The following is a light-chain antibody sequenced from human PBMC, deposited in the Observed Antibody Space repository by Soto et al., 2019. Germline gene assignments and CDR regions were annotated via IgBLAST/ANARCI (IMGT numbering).Light chain of an antibody. V-gene: IGKV2-28*01. J-gene: IGKJ5*01. CDR2: LGS. CDR1: QSLLHSNGYNY. CDR3: MQALQTPIT. Sequence: DIVMTQSRLSLPVTPGEPXXXXXXXSQSLLHSNGYNYLDWYLQKPGQSPQLLIYLGSNRASGVPDRFSGSGSGTDFTLKISRVEAEDVGVYYCMQALQTPITFGQGTRLEIK.